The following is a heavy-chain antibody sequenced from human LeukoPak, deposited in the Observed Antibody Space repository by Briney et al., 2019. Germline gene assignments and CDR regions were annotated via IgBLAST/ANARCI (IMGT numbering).Heavy chain of an antibody. D-gene: IGHD1-14*01. CDR2: IIPILGIA. Sequence: SVKVSCKASGGTFSSYTISWVRQAPGQGLEWMGRIIPILGIANYAQKFQGRVTITADKSTSTAYMELSSLRSEDTAVYYCARGGIPEPFDYWGQGTLVAVSS. V-gene: IGHV1-69*02. CDR1: GGTFSSYT. J-gene: IGHJ4*02. CDR3: ARGGIPEPFDY.